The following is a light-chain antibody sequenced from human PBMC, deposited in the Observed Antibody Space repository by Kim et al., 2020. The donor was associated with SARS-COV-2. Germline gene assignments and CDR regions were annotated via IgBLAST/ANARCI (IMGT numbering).Light chain of an antibody. CDR2: QDN. J-gene: IGLJ3*02. Sequence: SVSPGQTASITCSGKRLTEKYVYWDQQKPGRSPVLVIFQDNKRPSGIPERFSGSTSGNTATLTSSGTQALDEADYFCQVWDSSTAVFGGGTKVTVL. V-gene: IGLV3-1*01. CDR3: QVWDSSTAV. CDR1: RLTEKY.